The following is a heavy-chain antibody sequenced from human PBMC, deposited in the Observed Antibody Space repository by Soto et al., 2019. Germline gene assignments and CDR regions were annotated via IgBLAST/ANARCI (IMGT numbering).Heavy chain of an antibody. Sequence: SETLSLTCAVSGGSISSGGYSWSWIRQPPGKGLEWIGYIYHSGSTYYNPSLKSRVTISVDRSKNQFSLKLSSVTAADTAVYYCARDRFRRGYYYVMDVWGQGTTVTSP. J-gene: IGHJ6*02. CDR2: IYHSGST. CDR3: ARDRFRRGYYYVMDV. CDR1: GGSISSGGYS. D-gene: IGHD3-3*01. V-gene: IGHV4-30-2*01.